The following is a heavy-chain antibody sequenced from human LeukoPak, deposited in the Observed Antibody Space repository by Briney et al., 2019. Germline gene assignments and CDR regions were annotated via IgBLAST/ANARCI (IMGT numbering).Heavy chain of an antibody. CDR1: GYTFTSYG. D-gene: IGHD5-24*01. Sequence: AXXKVSCKASGYTFTSYGTSWVRQAPGQGLEWMGWISAYNGNTNYAQKLQGRVTMNTDRSTSTAYMELRSLRSDDTAVYYCARESRDGYTLDYWGQGTLVTVSS. CDR2: ISAYNGNT. CDR3: ARESRDGYTLDY. J-gene: IGHJ4*02. V-gene: IGHV1-18*01.